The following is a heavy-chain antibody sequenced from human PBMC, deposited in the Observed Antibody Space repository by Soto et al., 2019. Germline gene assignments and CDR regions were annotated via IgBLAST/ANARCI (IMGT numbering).Heavy chain of an antibody. V-gene: IGHV5-10-1*01. CDR2: IDPSDSYT. CDR3: ARLGSSRSYYYGMDV. CDR1: GYRFTSYW. Sequence: GESLKISCQGSGYRFTSYWISWVRQMPGKGLEWMGRIDPSDSYTNYSPSFQGHVTISADKSISTAYLQWSSLKASDTAMYYCARLGSSRSYYYGMDVWGQGTTVTVSS. D-gene: IGHD6-6*01. J-gene: IGHJ6*02.